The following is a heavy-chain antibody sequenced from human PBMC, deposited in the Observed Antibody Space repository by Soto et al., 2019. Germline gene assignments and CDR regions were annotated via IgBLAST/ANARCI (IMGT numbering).Heavy chain of an antibody. CDR3: VRVTGAERH. CDR1: GFIVSRSH. D-gene: IGHD7-27*01. V-gene: IGHV3-53*01. J-gene: IGHJ4*02. Sequence: EVQLVESGGALTQPGGSLRLSGVVSGFIVSRSHMMWVRQAPGKGLEGVSVIYNHGQINYVDPVKGRFTSARDNSKNTIYLQMNSLKVEDTAVYYCVRVTGAERHWGQGALVTVSS. CDR2: IYNHGQI.